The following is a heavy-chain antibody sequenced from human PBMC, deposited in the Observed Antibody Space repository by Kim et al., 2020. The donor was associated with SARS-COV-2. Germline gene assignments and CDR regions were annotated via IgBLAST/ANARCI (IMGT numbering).Heavy chain of an antibody. D-gene: IGHD1-26*01. CDR3: ARDGRGGSTTAFDI. V-gene: IGHV1-69*06. CDR1: GGTFSSYA. Sequence: SVKVSCKASGGTFSSYAISWVRQAPGQGLEWMGGIIPIFGTATYAQKFQGRVTITADKSTSTAYMELSSLRSEDTAVYYCARDGRGGSTTAFDIWGQGTMVTVSS. CDR2: IIPIFGTA. J-gene: IGHJ3*02.